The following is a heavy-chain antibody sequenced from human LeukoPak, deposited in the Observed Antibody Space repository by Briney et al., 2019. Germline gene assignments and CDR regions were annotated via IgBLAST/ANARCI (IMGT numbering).Heavy chain of an antibody. Sequence: GGSLRLSCSASGFTFSSYEMNSVRQAPGRRLEWVSYISSSGSTIYYADSVKGRFTISRDNAKNSLYLQMNSLRAEDTAVYYCARDLRYSSSYAPFDYWGQGTLVTVSS. V-gene: IGHV3-48*03. CDR2: ISSSGSTI. CDR1: GFTFSSYE. CDR3: ARDLRYSSSYAPFDY. J-gene: IGHJ4*02. D-gene: IGHD6-13*01.